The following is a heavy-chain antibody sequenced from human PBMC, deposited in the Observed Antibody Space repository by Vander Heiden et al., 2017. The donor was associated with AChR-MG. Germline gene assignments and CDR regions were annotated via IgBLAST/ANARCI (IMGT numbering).Heavy chain of an antibody. Sequence: EVQLVESGGGLVQPGGSLRLSCAASGFTVSSNYMRWVRQAPGKGLEWVSVIYTGGSTYYADSVKGRFTVSRDNSNNTLYLQMNSLRADDTAVYYCARGLPTGWFDPWGQGTLVTVSP. CDR2: IYTGGST. CDR3: ARGLPTGWFDP. CDR1: GFTVSSNY. J-gene: IGHJ5*02. D-gene: IGHD2-15*01. V-gene: IGHV3-66*01.